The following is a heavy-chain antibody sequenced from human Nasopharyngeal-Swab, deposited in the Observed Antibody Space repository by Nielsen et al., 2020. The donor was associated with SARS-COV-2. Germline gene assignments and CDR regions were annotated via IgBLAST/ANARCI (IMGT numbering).Heavy chain of an antibody. J-gene: IGHJ6*02. CDR3: ARGKDGVYYYYGMDV. CDR2: IPYDGSNQ. Sequence: GGSLRLSCVASGFNFHTYALHWVRQAPGKGLEWVAIIPYDGSNQFYADSVKGRFTVSRDNSKNTLYLQMSSLTREDPAIYYCARGKDGVYYYYGMDVWGQGTTVTVSS. D-gene: IGHD4-17*01. V-gene: IGHV3-30*04. CDR1: GFNFHTYA.